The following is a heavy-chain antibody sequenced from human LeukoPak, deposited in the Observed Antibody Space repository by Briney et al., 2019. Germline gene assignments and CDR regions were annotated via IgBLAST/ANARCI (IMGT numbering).Heavy chain of an antibody. CDR1: GGSISSYY. V-gene: IGHV4-59*01. Sequence: PSETLSLTCTVSGGSISSYYWSWIRQPPGKGLEWIGYIYYSGSTNYNPSLEGRVTISVDRSKNQFSPKLSSVTAADTAVYYCARGSYSVDYWGQGTLVTVSS. CDR3: ARGSYSVDY. D-gene: IGHD1-26*01. CDR2: IYYSGST. J-gene: IGHJ4*02.